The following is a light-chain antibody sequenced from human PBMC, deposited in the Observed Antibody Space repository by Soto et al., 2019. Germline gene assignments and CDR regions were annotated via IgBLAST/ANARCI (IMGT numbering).Light chain of an antibody. CDR2: EST. CDR3: QQSFFAPPT. Sequence: DIHMTQSPSSLSASVGDTIIITCRASQNVRSYLNWYQQKSGRAPNLLIYESTNLESGVPSRFSCDGFGTDFTLTISSLHPEDFATYYCQQSFFAPPTFGRGTKVEI. J-gene: IGKJ1*01. CDR1: QNVRSY. V-gene: IGKV1-39*01.